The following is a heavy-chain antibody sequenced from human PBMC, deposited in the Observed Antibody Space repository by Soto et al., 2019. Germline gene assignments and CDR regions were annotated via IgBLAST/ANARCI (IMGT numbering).Heavy chain of an antibody. V-gene: IGHV5-51*01. J-gene: IGHJ4*02. Sequence: PGESLKISCKGSGYHFTNYWIGWVRQVPGKGLEWMGFIYPSDSDTRYSPSFQGQVTISADKSISTACLQWSSLKASDTAMYYCARPIGALSTTDFTYWGQGTLVTVSS. CDR3: ARPIGALSTTDFTY. CDR2: IYPSDSDT. CDR1: GYHFTNYW. D-gene: IGHD3-22*01.